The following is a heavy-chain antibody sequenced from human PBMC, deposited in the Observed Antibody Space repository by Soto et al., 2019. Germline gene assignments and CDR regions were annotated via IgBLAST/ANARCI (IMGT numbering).Heavy chain of an antibody. J-gene: IGHJ4*02. CDR1: GFTFSSYA. D-gene: IGHD5-18*01. Sequence: GGSLRLSCAASGFTFSSYAMSWVRQAPGKGLEWVSAISGSGGSTYYADSVKGRFTISRDNSKNTLYLQMNSLRAEDTAVYYCARDLRGYSLFDYWGQGTLVTVSS. V-gene: IGHV3-23*01. CDR3: ARDLRGYSLFDY. CDR2: ISGSGGST.